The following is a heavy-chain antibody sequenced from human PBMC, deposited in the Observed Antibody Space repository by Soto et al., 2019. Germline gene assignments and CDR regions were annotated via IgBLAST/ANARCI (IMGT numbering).Heavy chain of an antibody. CDR1: GFTFDDYA. J-gene: IGHJ3*02. CDR3: AKSSGYDAFDI. CDR2: ISWNSGSI. Sequence: GGSLRLSCAASGFTFDDYAIHWVRQAPGKGLEWVSGISWNSGSIAYADSVKGRFTISRDNAKNSLYLQMNSLRAEDTAFYYCAKSSGYDAFDIWGQGTMVTVSS. D-gene: IGHD3-22*01. V-gene: IGHV3-9*01.